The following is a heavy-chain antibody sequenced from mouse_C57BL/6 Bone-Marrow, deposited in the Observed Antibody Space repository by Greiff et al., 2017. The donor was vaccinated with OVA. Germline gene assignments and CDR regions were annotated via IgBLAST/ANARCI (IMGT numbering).Heavy chain of an antibody. CDR1: GYTFTDYE. Sequence: QVQLQQSGAELVRPGASVTLSCKASGYTFTDYEMHWVKQTPVHGLEWIGAIDPETGGTAYNQKFKGKAILTADKSSSTAYMELRSLTSEDSAVYYGTRGGGSRTLFDFDVWGTGTTVTVSS. J-gene: IGHJ1*03. D-gene: IGHD1-1*01. CDR2: IDPETGGT. CDR3: TRGGGSRTLFDFDV. V-gene: IGHV1-15*01.